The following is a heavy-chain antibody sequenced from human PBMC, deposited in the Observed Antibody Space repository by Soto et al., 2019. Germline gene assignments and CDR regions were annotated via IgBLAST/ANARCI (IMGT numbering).Heavy chain of an antibody. CDR2: IWYDGSNK. J-gene: IGHJ6*02. V-gene: IGHV3-33*01. CDR1: GFTFSSYG. D-gene: IGHD2-2*02. CDR3: ARAKPDIRYCSSTSCYSSELVYYYYGMDV. Sequence: GSLRLSCAASGFTFSSYGMHWVRQAPGKGLEWVAVIWYDGSNKYYADSVKGRFTISRDNSKNTLYLQMNSLRAEDTAVYYCARAKPDIRYCSSTSCYSSELVYYYYGMDVWGQGTTVTVSS.